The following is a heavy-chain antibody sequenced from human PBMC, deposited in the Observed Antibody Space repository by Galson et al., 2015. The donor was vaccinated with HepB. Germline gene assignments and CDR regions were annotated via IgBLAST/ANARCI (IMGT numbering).Heavy chain of an antibody. CDR2: ISGSGGST. Sequence: SLRLSCAASGFTFSSYAMSWVRQAPGKGLEWVSAISGSGGSTYYADSVKGRFTISRDNSKNTLYLQMNSLRAEDTAVYYCAKAPMIVVVPAAIFTFDYYFDYWGQGTLVTVSS. J-gene: IGHJ4*02. D-gene: IGHD2-2*02. V-gene: IGHV3-23*01. CDR1: GFTFSSYA. CDR3: AKAPMIVVVPAAIFTFDYYFDY.